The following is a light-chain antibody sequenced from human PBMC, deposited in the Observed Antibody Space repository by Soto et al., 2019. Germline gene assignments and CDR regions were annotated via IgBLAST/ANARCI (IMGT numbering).Light chain of an antibody. CDR3: QQYNNWPLEFT. Sequence: EIVMTQSPATLSVSPGERATLSCRASQSVSSNLAWYQQNPGQAPRLPIYGASTRASGIPARFCGSGSGTECTLTISSLQSEDFAVYSCQQYNNWPLEFTFGQGTKLEIK. CDR2: GAS. J-gene: IGKJ2*01. CDR1: QSVSSN. V-gene: IGKV3-15*01.